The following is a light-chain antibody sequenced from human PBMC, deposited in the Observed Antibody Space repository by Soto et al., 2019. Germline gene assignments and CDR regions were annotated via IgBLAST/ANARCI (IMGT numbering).Light chain of an antibody. CDR3: QKYNSGPWT. J-gene: IGKJ1*01. Sequence: DIQMTQSPSSLSASVGDRVTITCRASQGISNYLAWYQQKPGKVPKLLIYAASTLQSGVPSRFSGSGFGTDFTLTISSLQPEDVATYYCQKYNSGPWTFGQGNKVEIK. CDR1: QGISNY. V-gene: IGKV1-27*01. CDR2: AAS.